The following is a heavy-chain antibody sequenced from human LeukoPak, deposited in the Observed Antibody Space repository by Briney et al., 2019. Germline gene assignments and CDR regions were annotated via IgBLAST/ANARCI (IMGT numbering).Heavy chain of an antibody. CDR2: INHSGST. CDR3: ARGREDGYNLNFDY. J-gene: IGHJ4*02. V-gene: IGHV4-34*01. Sequence: SETLSLTCAVYGGSFSGYYWSWIRQPPGKGLEWIEEINHSGSTNYNPSLKSRVTISVDTSKNQFSLKLSSVTAADTAVYYCARGREDGYNLNFDYWGQGTLVTVSS. CDR1: GGSFSGYY. D-gene: IGHD5-12*01.